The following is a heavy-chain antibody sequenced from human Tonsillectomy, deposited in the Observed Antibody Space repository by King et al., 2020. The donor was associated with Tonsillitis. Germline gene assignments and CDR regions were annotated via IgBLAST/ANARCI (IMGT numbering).Heavy chain of an antibody. Sequence: VQLVESGGGLVKPGGSLRLSCAASGFTFSDYYMSWIRQAPGKGLEWVSYISSSVSTIYYADSVKGRFTISRYNAKNSLYLQMNSLRAEDTAVYYCARTHGAATYYYYYGMDVWGQGTTVTVSS. CDR2: ISSSVSTI. CDR1: GFTFSDYY. J-gene: IGHJ6*02. CDR3: ARTHGAATYYYYYGMDV. D-gene: IGHD2-15*01. V-gene: IGHV3-11*01.